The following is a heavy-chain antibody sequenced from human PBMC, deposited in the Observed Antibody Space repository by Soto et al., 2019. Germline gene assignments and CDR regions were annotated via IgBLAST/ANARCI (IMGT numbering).Heavy chain of an antibody. Sequence: QVHLVESGGGVVQSGRSLRLSCAASGFTFSSYGMHWVRQAPGKGLEWVAVTSRGGDKAYYADSVKGRFIISRDNSKNTVYLQMNSLRDEDTAVYYCAKATGSGWYGDFLGDWGEGTLVTVSS. CDR3: AKATGSGWYGDFLGD. J-gene: IGHJ4*02. D-gene: IGHD6-19*01. CDR1: GFTFSSYG. CDR2: TSRGGDKA. V-gene: IGHV3-30*18.